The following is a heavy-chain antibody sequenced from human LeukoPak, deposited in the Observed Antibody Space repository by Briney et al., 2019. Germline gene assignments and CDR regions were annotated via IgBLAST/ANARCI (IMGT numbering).Heavy chain of an antibody. CDR2: ISGSGGST. Sequence: GGSLRLSCAASGFTFSSYAMSWVRHAPGKGLEWVSAISGSGGSTYYADSVKGRFTISRDNSKNTLYLQMNSLSAEDTAVYYCASHYDCSGGSCFPSGGFDPWGQGTLVTVSS. CDR1: GFTFSSYA. D-gene: IGHD2-15*01. J-gene: IGHJ5*02. CDR3: ASHYDCSGGSCFPSGGFDP. V-gene: IGHV3-23*01.